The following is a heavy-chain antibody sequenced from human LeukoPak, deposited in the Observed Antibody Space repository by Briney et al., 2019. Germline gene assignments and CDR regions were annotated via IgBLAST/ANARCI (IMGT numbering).Heavy chain of an antibody. J-gene: IGHJ6*03. CDR3: ARGVRSFYSSSRGDYYFYMDV. V-gene: IGHV1-8*01. CDR1: GYTFRTYD. D-gene: IGHD6-13*01. Sequence: GASVKVSCKASGYTFRTYDINWVRQGAGQGLEWMGWMTPNTGNTGYAQKFQGRVTMTRNTSISTAYMELSGLRSEDTAVYFCARGVRSFYSSSRGDYYFYMDVWGKGTTVSVS. CDR2: MTPNTGNT.